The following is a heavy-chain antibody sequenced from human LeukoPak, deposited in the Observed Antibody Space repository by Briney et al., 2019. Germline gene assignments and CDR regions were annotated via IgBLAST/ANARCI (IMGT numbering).Heavy chain of an antibody. V-gene: IGHV3-23*01. CDR1: GFTFSSYA. Sequence: GGSLRLSCAASGFTFSSYAMSWVRQAPGKGLEWVSTIRGSGGSTYYADSVKGRFTISRDSSKTTLYLQMNSLRAEDTAVYYCAKSYNGYESKPDYWGQGTLVTVSS. CDR2: IRGSGGST. CDR3: AKSYNGYESKPDY. J-gene: IGHJ4*02. D-gene: IGHD5-12*01.